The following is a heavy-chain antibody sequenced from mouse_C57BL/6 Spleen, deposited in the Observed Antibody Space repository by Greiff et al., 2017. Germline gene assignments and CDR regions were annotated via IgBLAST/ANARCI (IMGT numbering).Heavy chain of an antibody. Sequence: VKLQESGPGILQPSQTLSLTCSFSGFSLSTFGMGVGWIRQPSGKGLEWLAHIWWDDDKYYNPALKSRLTISKDTSKNQVFLKIANVDTADTATYYCARIHYYGSSYVGAMDYWGQGTSVTVSS. CDR1: GFSLSTFGMG. V-gene: IGHV8-8*01. J-gene: IGHJ4*01. D-gene: IGHD1-1*01. CDR3: ARIHYYGSSYVGAMDY. CDR2: IWWDDDK.